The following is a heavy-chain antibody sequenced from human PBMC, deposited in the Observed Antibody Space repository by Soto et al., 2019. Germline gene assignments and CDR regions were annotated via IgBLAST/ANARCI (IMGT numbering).Heavy chain of an antibody. CDR3: ARSIAVAGSLGNWFDP. CDR2: ISAYNGNT. Sequence: ASVKVSCKASGYTFTSYGISWVRQAPGQGLEWMGWISAYNGNTNYAQKLQGRVTMTTDTSTSTAYMELRSLRSDDTAVYYCARSIAVAGSLGNWFDPWGQGXLVTVYS. J-gene: IGHJ5*02. CDR1: GYTFTSYG. D-gene: IGHD6-19*01. V-gene: IGHV1-18*04.